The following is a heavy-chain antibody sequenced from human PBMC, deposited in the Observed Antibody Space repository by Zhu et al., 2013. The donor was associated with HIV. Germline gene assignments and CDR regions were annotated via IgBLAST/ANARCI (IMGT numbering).Heavy chain of an antibody. Sequence: QVQLVQSGAEVKKPGSSVKVSCKASGGTFSSYAISWVRQAPGQGLEWMGGIIPIFGTANYAQKFQGRVTITADESTSTAYMELSSLRSEDTAVYYCARALHITMVRGVSPHGMDVWGQGTTVTVSS. CDR1: GGTFSSYA. CDR2: IIPIFGTA. CDR3: ARALHITMVRGVSPHGMDV. D-gene: IGHD3-10*01. V-gene: IGHV1-69*12. J-gene: IGHJ6*02.